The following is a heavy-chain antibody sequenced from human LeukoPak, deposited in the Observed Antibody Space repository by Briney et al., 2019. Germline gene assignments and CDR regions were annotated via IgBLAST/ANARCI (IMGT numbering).Heavy chain of an antibody. V-gene: IGHV4-59*01. CDR3: ASLGGYYDSSNSSQLETFDI. D-gene: IGHD3-10*01. J-gene: IGHJ3*02. CDR1: GDSINNYF. Sequence: PSETLSLTCTVSGDSINNYFWSWIRQPPGKGLEWIGYIHNTGSSNYNPSLKSRVSFSVDTSENQLSLSLNSMTAADTAVYYCASLGGYYDSSNSSQLETFDIWGQGTMVTVSS. CDR2: IHNTGSS.